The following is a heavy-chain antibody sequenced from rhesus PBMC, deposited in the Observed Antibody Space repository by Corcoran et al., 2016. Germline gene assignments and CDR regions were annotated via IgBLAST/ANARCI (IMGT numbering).Heavy chain of an antibody. J-gene: IGHJ4*01. D-gene: IGHD3-16*01. CDR2: ISGRSGST. V-gene: IGHV4-99*01. Sequence: QVQLQESGPGLAKPSETLSLTCAVSGYSISSGYYWGWIRQPPGKGLEYIGYISGRSGSTYSNPSLKSRVTISKDTSKNLLSLKLSSVTAADTAVYYCARSYYYSGSSFDYWGQGVLVTVSS. CDR3: ARSYYYSGSSFDY. CDR1: GYSISSGYY.